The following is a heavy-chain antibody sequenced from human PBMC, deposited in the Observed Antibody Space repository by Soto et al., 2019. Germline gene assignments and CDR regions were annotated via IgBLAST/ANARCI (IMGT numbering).Heavy chain of an antibody. D-gene: IGHD2-2*02. Sequence: GESLKISCKGSGYSFTSYWIGWVRQKPGKGLEWMGIIYPGESNTRYSPSFQGQVTISADKSISTAYLQWSSLKASDTAIYYCARQGYCSSTACYTVDYWGQGTLVTVSS. V-gene: IGHV5-51*01. CDR1: GYSFTSYW. CDR2: IYPGESNT. J-gene: IGHJ4*02. CDR3: ARQGYCSSTACYTVDY.